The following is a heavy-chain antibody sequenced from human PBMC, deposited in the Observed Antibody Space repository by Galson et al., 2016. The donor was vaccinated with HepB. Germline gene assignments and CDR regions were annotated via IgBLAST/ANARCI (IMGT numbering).Heavy chain of an antibody. D-gene: IGHD3-3*02. V-gene: IGHV3-30*18. CDR1: GFSFSDFG. Sequence: SLRLSCAASGFSFSDFGMHWVRQTPGKGLEWVAAISFNGGTNKRAESLKGRFSISRDNSKNTLYLEMNSLSADDTAVYYCAKELGVFDAFDIWGQGTTVTVSS. CDR3: AKELGVFDAFDI. J-gene: IGHJ3*02. CDR2: ISFNGGTN.